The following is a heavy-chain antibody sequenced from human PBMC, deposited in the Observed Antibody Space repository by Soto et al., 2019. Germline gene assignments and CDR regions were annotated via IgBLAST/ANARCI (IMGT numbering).Heavy chain of an antibody. J-gene: IGHJ6*02. V-gene: IGHV4-34*01. CDR1: GGSFSGYY. Sequence: PSETLSLTCAVYGGSFSGYYWSWIRQPPGKGLEWIGEINHSGSTNYNPSLKSRVTISVDTSKNQFSLKLSSVTAADTAVYYCARVSRRSYYDSSGYYYRPHYYYGMDVWGQGTTVTVSS. D-gene: IGHD3-22*01. CDR3: ARVSRRSYYDSSGYYYRPHYYYGMDV. CDR2: INHSGST.